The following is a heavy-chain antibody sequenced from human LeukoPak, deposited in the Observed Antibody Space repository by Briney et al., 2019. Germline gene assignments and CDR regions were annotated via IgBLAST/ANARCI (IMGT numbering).Heavy chain of an antibody. Sequence: SETLSLTCTVSDDSISSSNWWSWVRQPPGKGLEWIGEIYDSGNTNYNPSLKSRVTISVDKSKNQFSLNLSSVTAADTAVYYCARQGGWGSYRSIDHWGQGTLVTVSS. CDR2: IYDSGNT. CDR1: DDSISSSNW. CDR3: ARQGGWGSYRSIDH. J-gene: IGHJ4*02. D-gene: IGHD3-16*02. V-gene: IGHV4-4*02.